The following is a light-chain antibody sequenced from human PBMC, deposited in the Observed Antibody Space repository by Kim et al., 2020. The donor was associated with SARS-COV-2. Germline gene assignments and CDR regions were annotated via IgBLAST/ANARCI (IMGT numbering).Light chain of an antibody. CDR1: QSVSSN. V-gene: IGKV3-15*01. Sequence: SWSPGDSAPLAGRASQSVSSNLAWYQQRPGQAPRLLIHGASTRATGVPARFSGSGSGTEFTLTISSLQSEDFAVYYCQQYSDWPQAFGQGTKLEI. J-gene: IGKJ2*01. CDR3: QQYSDWPQA. CDR2: GAS.